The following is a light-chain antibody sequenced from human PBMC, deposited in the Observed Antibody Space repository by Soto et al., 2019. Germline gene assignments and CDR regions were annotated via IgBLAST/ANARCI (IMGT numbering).Light chain of an antibody. Sequence: EIVLTQSPGTLSLSPGERVTLSCRASESVSSRYLAWYQQKPGQAPRLLMYGASSRATGIPDRFRGSGSGTDFTLTISRLEPEDFAVYYCQQYGSSPPYTFGQGTKLEMK. V-gene: IGKV3-20*01. CDR2: GAS. CDR3: QQYGSSPPYT. CDR1: ESVSSRY. J-gene: IGKJ2*01.